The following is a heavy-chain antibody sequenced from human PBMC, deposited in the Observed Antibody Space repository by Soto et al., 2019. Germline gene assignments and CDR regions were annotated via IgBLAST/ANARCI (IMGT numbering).Heavy chain of an antibody. CDR2: IRSKAYGGTT. CDR1: GFTFGDYA. Sequence: GGSLRLSCTASGFTFGDYAMSWVRQAPGKGLEWVGFIRSKAYGGTTEYAASVKGRFTISRDDSKSIAYLQMNSLKTEDTAVYYCTRLMYYYDSSGYNAFDIWGQGTMVTVSS. D-gene: IGHD3-22*01. V-gene: IGHV3-49*04. J-gene: IGHJ3*02. CDR3: TRLMYYYDSSGYNAFDI.